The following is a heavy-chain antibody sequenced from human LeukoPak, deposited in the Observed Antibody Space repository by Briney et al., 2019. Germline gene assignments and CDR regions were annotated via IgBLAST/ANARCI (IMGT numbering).Heavy chain of an antibody. J-gene: IGHJ4*02. CDR2: ISSNRGST. CDR1: GFTFSSYA. D-gene: IGHD6-19*01. V-gene: IGHV3-64*01. CDR3: ARDNSRSSGWYWGYFDY. Sequence: GGSLRLSCEASGFTFSSYAMHWVRQAPGQGLEYVSAISSNRGSTYYAHTVKGRFTISRDNSNNTLYLQMGSLTADDMAVYYCARDNSRSSGWYWGYFDYWGQGTLVTVSS.